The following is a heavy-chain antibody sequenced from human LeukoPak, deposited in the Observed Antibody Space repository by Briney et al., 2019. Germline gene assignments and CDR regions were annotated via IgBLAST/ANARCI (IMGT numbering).Heavy chain of an antibody. CDR3: ARDGRELSGS. D-gene: IGHD1-26*01. CDR1: GGTFSSYA. J-gene: IGHJ4*02. Sequence: GSSVKVSCKASGGTFSSYAISWVRQTPGQGLEWMGGIIPIFGTANFAQKFQGRVTITADESTSTAYMELSSLRSEDTAVYYCARDGRELSGSWGQGTLVTVSS. CDR2: IIPIFGTA. V-gene: IGHV1-69*01.